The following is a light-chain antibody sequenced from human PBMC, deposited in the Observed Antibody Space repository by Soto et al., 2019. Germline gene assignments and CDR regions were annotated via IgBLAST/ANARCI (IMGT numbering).Light chain of an antibody. Sequence: QSALTQPRSVSGSPGQSVTISCTGTSSDVGGYNFVSWYQQHPGKAPKLIIFDVSKRPSGVPDRFSASKSDNTASLTISGLQAEDEADYYCCSYAGSDTYVFATGTNHRP. CDR3: CSYAGSDTYV. CDR1: SSDVGGYNF. J-gene: IGLJ1*01. V-gene: IGLV2-11*01. CDR2: DVS.